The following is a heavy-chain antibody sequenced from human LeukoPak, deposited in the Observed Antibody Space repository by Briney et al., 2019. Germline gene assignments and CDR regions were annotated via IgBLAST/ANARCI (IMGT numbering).Heavy chain of an antibody. J-gene: IGHJ6*04. V-gene: IGHV3-43D*04. D-gene: IGHD5-12*01. CDR3: AKDELRSARYYGMDV. Sequence: PGGSLRLSCAASGLTFDDYAMHWVRQAPGKGLEWVSLISWDGGSTYYADSVKGRFTISRDNSKNSLYLQMNSLRAEDTALYYCAKDELRSARYYGMDVWGKGTTVTVSS. CDR1: GLTFDDYA. CDR2: ISWDGGST.